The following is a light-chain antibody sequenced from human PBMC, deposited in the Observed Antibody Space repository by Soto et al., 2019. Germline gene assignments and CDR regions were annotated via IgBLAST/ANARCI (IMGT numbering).Light chain of an antibody. CDR3: HRYNKWPRT. CDR2: GAS. J-gene: IGKJ5*01. Sequence: EIVLTQSPGTLSLSPGERATVSCRASQSVSSSYLAWYQQKPGQAPRLLIYGASSRATGIPARFSGSGSGTEFTLTIRRGKSEDFAVYFCHRYNKWPRTFGQGTRLEIK. CDR1: QSVSSSY. V-gene: IGKV3-20*01.